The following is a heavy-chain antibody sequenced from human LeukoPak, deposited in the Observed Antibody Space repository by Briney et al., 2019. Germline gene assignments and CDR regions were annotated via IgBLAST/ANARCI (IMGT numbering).Heavy chain of an antibody. CDR2: IYYSGST. CDR3: ARDGADYYGSGSYSPS. J-gene: IGHJ5*02. V-gene: IGHV4-39*07. Sequence: SETLSLTCTVSGGSISSSSYYWGWIRQPPGKGLEWIGSIYYSGSTYHNPSLKSRVSISVDTSKNQFSLKLSSVTAADTAVYYCARDGADYYGSGSYSPSWGQGTLVTVSS. D-gene: IGHD3-10*01. CDR1: GGSISSSSYY.